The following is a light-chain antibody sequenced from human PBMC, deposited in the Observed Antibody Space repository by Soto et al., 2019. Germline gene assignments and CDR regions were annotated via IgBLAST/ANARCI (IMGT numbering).Light chain of an antibody. CDR2: DAS. Sequence: EIVLTQSPATLSLSPGERATLSCRASQSVASYLAWYQQKPGQAPGLLIYDASNRSTGIPARFSGSGSGTDFPLPISSLETEDFAVYYCQQRSNSPPYTFGQGNKLEIK. CDR1: QSVASY. V-gene: IGKV3-11*01. CDR3: QQRSNSPPYT. J-gene: IGKJ2*01.